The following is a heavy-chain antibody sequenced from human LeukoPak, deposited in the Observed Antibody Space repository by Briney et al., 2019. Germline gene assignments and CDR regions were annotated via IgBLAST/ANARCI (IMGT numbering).Heavy chain of an antibody. CDR2: INHSGST. J-gene: IGHJ3*02. Sequence: PSETLSLTCTVSGGSISSSSHYWAWIRQPPGKGLEWIGEINHSGSTNYNPSLKSRVTISVDTSKNQFSLKLSSVTAADTAVYYCASPSNPGYYGSGSYYNVSDAFDIWGQGTMVTVSS. CDR3: ASPSNPGYYGSGSYYNVSDAFDI. D-gene: IGHD3-10*01. V-gene: IGHV4-39*07. CDR1: GGSISSSSHY.